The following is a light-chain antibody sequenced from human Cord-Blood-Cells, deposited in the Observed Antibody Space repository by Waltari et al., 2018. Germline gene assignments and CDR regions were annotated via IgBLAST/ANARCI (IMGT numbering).Light chain of an antibody. J-gene: IGKJ1*01. CDR2: WAS. CDR3: QQYYSTPRT. CDR1: QSVLYCSNNKNY. V-gene: IGKV4-1*01. Sequence: DIVMTQSPDSLAVSLGERATINCKSRQSVLYCSNNKNYLAWYQQKPGQPPKLLIYWASTRESGVPDRFSGSGSGTDFTLTISSLQAEDVAVYYCQQYYSTPRTFGQGTKVEIK.